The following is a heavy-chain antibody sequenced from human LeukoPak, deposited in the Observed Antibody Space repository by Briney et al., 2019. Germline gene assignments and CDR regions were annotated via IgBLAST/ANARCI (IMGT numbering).Heavy chain of an antibody. V-gene: IGHV1-2*02. CDR2: INPNSGGT. CDR3: ARTRSGSYLFGH. D-gene: IGHD1-26*01. CDR1: GYTFTGYY. J-gene: IGHJ4*02. Sequence: ASVKVSCKASGYTFTGYYMHWVRQAPGQGLEWMGWINPNSGGTNYAQKFQGRVTMTRDTSISTAYMELSRLRSDDTAVYYCARTRSGSYLFGHWGQGTLVTVSS.